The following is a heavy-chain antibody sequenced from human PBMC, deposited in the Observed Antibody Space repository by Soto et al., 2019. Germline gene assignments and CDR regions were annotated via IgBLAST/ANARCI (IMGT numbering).Heavy chain of an antibody. Sequence: QVKLQESGPGLVKPSQTLSLTCTVSAGSISSGDFDWSWIRQPPGQGLEWIGYISYRGSTHYNSSLKSRVTISVDAAKNQFYLKLSSVPAADTAVYYCARTAVAAVGTPNYCDYWGQGILVTVSS. CDR3: ARTAVAAVGTPNYCDY. J-gene: IGHJ4*02. CDR1: AGSISSGDFD. D-gene: IGHD6-13*01. CDR2: ISYRGST. V-gene: IGHV4-30-4*01.